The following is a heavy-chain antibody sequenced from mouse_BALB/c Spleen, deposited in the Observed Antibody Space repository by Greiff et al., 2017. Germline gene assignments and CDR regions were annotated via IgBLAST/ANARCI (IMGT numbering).Heavy chain of an antibody. CDR1: GYTFTDYN. D-gene: IGHD2-2*01. CDR3: ARRGYDEGFAY. CDR2: IYPYNGGT. V-gene: IGHV1S29*02. Sequence: VQLQQSGPELVKPGASVKISCKASGYTFTDYNMHWVKQSHGKSLEWIGYIYPYNGGTGYNQKFKSKATLTVDNSSSTAYMELRSLTSEDSAVYYCARRGYDEGFAYWGQGTLVTVSA. J-gene: IGHJ3*01.